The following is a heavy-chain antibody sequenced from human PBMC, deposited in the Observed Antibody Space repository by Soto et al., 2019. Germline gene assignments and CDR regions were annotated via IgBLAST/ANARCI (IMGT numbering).Heavy chain of an antibody. CDR3: ARVSRAVGLDY. CDR1: GGSISSGFW. V-gene: IGHV4-4*02. D-gene: IGHD1-26*01. Sequence: QVHLQASDPGLVKPSETLSLTCVVSGGSISSGFWWTWVRQSPGKGLEWLGEVSHSGSTKDNPSLKSRGTLSVDKSNTSFSLYMTSVTAADTGVYYYARVSRAVGLDYWGQGTLVTVSS. J-gene: IGHJ4*02. CDR2: VSHSGST.